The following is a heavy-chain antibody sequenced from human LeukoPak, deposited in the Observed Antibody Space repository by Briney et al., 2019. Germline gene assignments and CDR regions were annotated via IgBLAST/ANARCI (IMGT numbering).Heavy chain of an antibody. J-gene: IGHJ4*02. CDR1: GFAFGTYS. V-gene: IGHV3-21*01. Sequence: PGGSLRLSCAASGFAFGTYSIHWVRQAPGEGLEWVASITSTSIYIYYGDSVKGRFIVSRDNARNSLYLQMNSLRAEDTAVYYCARGRPCETCYRAPYYWGQGTLVTVSS. CDR3: ARGRPCETCYRAPYY. CDR2: ITSTSIYI. D-gene: IGHD2-15*01.